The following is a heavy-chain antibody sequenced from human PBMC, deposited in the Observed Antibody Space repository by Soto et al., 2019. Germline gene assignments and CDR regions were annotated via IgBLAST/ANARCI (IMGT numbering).Heavy chain of an antibody. Sequence: GGSLRLSCAVSGFTFDDYAMHWVRQAPGKGLEWVSGISWNSGSIGYADSVKGRFTISRDNAKNSLYLQMNSLRAEDTALYYCAKDGEYYDFWSGYFDYWGQGTLVTVSS. CDR3: AKDGEYYDFWSGYFDY. CDR2: ISWNSGSI. J-gene: IGHJ4*02. D-gene: IGHD3-3*01. V-gene: IGHV3-9*01. CDR1: GFTFDDYA.